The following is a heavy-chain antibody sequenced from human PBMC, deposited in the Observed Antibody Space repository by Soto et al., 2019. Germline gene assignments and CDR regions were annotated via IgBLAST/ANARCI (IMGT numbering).Heavy chain of an antibody. D-gene: IGHD5-18*01. CDR2: IYYSGST. J-gene: IGHJ4*02. V-gene: IGHV4-39*02. CDR3: ARDAYSYGPDY. CDR1: GGSISSSSYY. Sequence: SETLSLTCTVSGGSISSSSYYWGWIRQPPGKGLEWIGSIYYSGSTYYNPSLKSRVTISVDTSKNQFSLKLSSVTAADTAVYYCARDAYSYGPDYWGQGTLVTVSS.